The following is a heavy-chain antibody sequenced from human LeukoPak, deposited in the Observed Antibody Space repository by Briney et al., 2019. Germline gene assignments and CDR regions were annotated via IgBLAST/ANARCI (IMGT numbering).Heavy chain of an antibody. J-gene: IGHJ4*02. D-gene: IGHD3-22*01. V-gene: IGHV2-70*04. CDR3: ARMGYYNSSAYYYAD. CDR1: GFSLSTNGMR. CDR2: IDWDDDK. Sequence: SGPTLVNPTQTVTLTCTFSGFSLSTNGMRVSWIRQPPGKALEWLARIDWDDDKFYSTSLKTRLTISKDTSKNQVVLTMTNMDPVDTATYYCARMGYYNSSAYYYADWGQGTLVTVSS.